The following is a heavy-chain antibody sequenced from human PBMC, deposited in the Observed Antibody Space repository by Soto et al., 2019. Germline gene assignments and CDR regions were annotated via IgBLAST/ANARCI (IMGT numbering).Heavy chain of an antibody. Sequence: QVQLVQSGAEVKKPGASVKVSCKASGYTFTGYYMHWVRQAPGQGLEWMGWINPNSGGTNYAQKFQGRVTMTRDTSISTAYMELSRLRSDDTAVYYCASPKPSYYYYYGMDVWGQGTTVTVSS. CDR3: ASPKPSYYYYYGMDV. V-gene: IGHV1-2*02. CDR1: GYTFTGYY. CDR2: INPNSGGT. J-gene: IGHJ6*02.